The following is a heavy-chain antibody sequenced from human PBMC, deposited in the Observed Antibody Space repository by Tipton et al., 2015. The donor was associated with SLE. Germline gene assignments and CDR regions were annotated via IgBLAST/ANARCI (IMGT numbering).Heavy chain of an antibody. Sequence: SLRLSCVTSGFTFSGYWMSWVRQAPGKGLEWVANIKEDGSEKYYVASVKGRFTISRDNRRKSLYLQMNSLRVEDTAVYYCAGGTALGSGKSHPIGYWGQGTLVTVSS. D-gene: IGHD3-10*01. CDR2: IKEDGSEK. V-gene: IGHV3-7*01. CDR1: GFTFSGYW. J-gene: IGHJ4*02. CDR3: AGGTALGSGKSHPIGY.